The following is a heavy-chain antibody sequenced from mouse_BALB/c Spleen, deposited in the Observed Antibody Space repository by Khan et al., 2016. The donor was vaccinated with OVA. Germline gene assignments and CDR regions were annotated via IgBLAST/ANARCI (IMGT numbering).Heavy chain of an antibody. J-gene: IGHJ2*01. Sequence: VQLQQSGPELVKPGTSVKMSCKASGYRFTSYLIHWVKQKPGQGLAWIGYINPYNGATKYAEKFKGKATLTSEKSSNTAYMELSGLTSEDSAVYYCARGNWQSYYFDYWGQGTTLTVSS. CDR2: INPYNGAT. D-gene: IGHD4-1*01. V-gene: IGHV1S136*01. CDR1: GYRFTSYL. CDR3: ARGNWQSYYFDY.